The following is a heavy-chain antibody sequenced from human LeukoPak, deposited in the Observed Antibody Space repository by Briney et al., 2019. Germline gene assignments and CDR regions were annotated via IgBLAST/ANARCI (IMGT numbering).Heavy chain of an antibody. Sequence: PGGSLRLSCGASGFTFSTYTINWVRQAPGKGLEWISYISRGGSTTYYADSVKGRFTISRDNAKNSLYLQMNSLRAEDTAVYYCARQPRVAAAPIWGQGTLVTVSS. CDR2: ISRGGSTT. CDR1: GFTFSTYT. CDR3: ARQPRVAAAPI. D-gene: IGHD6-25*01. V-gene: IGHV3-48*04. J-gene: IGHJ4*02.